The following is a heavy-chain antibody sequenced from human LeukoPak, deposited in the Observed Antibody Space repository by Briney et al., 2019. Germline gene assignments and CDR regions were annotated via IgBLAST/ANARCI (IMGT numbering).Heavy chain of an antibody. CDR1: GFSVSSHW. V-gene: IGHV3-7*01. CDR3: AREERYQLLSTYTYYSYIDV. J-gene: IGHJ6*03. CDR2: IKQDGGEK. D-gene: IGHD2-15*01. Sequence: GGSLRLSCATSGFSVSSHWMSWVRQAPGKGLEWLANIKQDGGEKHYVDSVKGRFTISRDNAKNSLYLQMNSLRPEDTAVYYCAREERYQLLSTYTYYSYIDVWGKGTTVTV.